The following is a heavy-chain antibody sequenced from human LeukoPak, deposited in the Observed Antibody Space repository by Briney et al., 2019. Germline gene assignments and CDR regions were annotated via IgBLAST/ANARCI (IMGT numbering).Heavy chain of an antibody. CDR2: INPSGGST. J-gene: IGHJ6*02. Sequence: ASVKVSCTASGYTFTGYYMHWVRQAPGQGLEWMGIINPSGGSTSYAQKSQGRVTMTRDTSTSTVYMELSSLRSEDTAVYYCARGYSGSYLGMDVWGQGTTVTVSS. CDR3: ARGYSGSYLGMDV. D-gene: IGHD1-26*01. CDR1: GYTFTGYY. V-gene: IGHV1-46*01.